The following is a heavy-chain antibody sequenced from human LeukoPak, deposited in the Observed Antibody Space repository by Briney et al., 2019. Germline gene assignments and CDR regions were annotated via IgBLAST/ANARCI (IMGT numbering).Heavy chain of an antibody. CDR2: ISYDGSNK. V-gene: IGHV3-30*03. CDR3: ASDTIVVVPAADAFDI. CDR1: GFTFSSYG. J-gene: IGHJ3*02. Sequence: PGRSLRLSCAASGFTFSSYGMHWVRQAPGKGLEWVAVISYDGSNKYYADSVKGRFTISRDNSKNTLYLQMNSLRAEDTAAYYCASDTIVVVPAADAFDIWGQGTMVTVSS. D-gene: IGHD2-2*01.